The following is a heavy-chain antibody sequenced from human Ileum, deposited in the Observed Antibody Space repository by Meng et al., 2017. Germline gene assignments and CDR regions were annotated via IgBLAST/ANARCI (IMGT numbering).Heavy chain of an antibody. V-gene: IGHV7-4-1*02. Sequence: QVQLVQSGSELKNPGASVKGSCKASGYTFTSYTMNWLRQAPGQGLEWMGWINTNTGNPTYAQGFTGRFVFSLDTSVSTAYLQINSLKAEDTAVYYCATDGSRGSSKYWGQGTLVTVSS. CDR2: INTNTGNP. CDR1: GYTFTSYT. J-gene: IGHJ4*02. D-gene: IGHD2-15*01. CDR3: ATDGSRGSSKY.